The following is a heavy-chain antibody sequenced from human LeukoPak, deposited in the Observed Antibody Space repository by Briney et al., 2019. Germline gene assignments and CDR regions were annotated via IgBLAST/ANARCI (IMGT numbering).Heavy chain of an antibody. J-gene: IGHJ5*02. V-gene: IGHV1-18*04. D-gene: IGHD6-19*01. CDR3: ARKVAGVWFDP. CDR2: ISGYNGNT. CDR1: GYTFTSYG. Sequence: GASVKVSCKASGYTFTSYGISWVRQAPGQGLEWMGWISGYNGNTDYAQKLQGRVTMTTETSTSTAYMELRGLRSDDTAVYYCARKVAGVWFDPWGQGTLVTVSS.